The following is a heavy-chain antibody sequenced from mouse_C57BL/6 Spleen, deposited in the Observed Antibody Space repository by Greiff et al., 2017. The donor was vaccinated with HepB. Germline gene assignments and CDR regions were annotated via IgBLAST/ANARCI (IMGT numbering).Heavy chain of an antibody. V-gene: IGHV1-82*01. J-gene: IGHJ4*01. D-gene: IGHD2-4*01. CDR2: IYPGDGDT. Sequence: QVQLQQSGPELVKPGASVKISCKASGYAFSSSWMNWVKQRPGKGLEWIGRIYPGDGDTNYNGKFKGKATLTADKSSSTAYMQLSSLTSEDSAVYFCARSYYDYAGGMDYWGQGTSVTVSS. CDR1: GYAFSSSW. CDR3: ARSYYDYAGGMDY.